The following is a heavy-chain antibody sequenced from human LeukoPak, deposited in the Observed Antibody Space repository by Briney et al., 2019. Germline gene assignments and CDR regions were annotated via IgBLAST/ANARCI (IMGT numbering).Heavy chain of an antibody. CDR1: GGSFSGYY. V-gene: IGHV4-34*01. CDR2: INHSGST. CDR3: ASQTMVRGAHEDY. Sequence: SETLSLTCAVYGGSFSGYYWSWIRQPPGKGLEWIGEINHSGSTNYNPSLKSRVTISVDTSKNQFSLKLSSVTAADTAVYYCASQTMVRGAHEDYWGQGTLVTVSS. D-gene: IGHD3-10*01. J-gene: IGHJ4*02.